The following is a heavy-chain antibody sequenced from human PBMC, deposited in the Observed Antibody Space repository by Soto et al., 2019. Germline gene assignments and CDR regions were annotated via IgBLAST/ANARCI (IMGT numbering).Heavy chain of an antibody. J-gene: IGHJ6*02. CDR1: GFTFSSYA. CDR2: ISYDGSNK. V-gene: IGHV3-30-3*01. D-gene: IGHD2-15*01. Sequence: QVQLVESGGGVVQPGRSLRLSCAASGFTFSSYAMHWVRQAPGKGLEWVAVISYDGSNKYYADSVKGRFTISRDNSKNTLYLQMNSLRAEETAVYYCARDGRPSVVVVAAGTYYYYGMDVWGQGTTVTVSS. CDR3: ARDGRPSVVVVAAGTYYYYGMDV.